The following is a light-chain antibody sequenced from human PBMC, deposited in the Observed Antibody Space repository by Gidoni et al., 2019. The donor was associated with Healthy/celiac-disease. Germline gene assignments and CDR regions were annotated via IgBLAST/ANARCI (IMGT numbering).Light chain of an antibody. CDR1: KSISSY. Sequence: LSASVGDRVTITCRASKSISSYLNWYQQKPGKDPKLLIYAASSLQSGVPSRFSGSGSGTDFTLTISSLQPEDFATYYCQQSYSTPWTFGQGTKVEIK. CDR3: QQSYSTPWT. J-gene: IGKJ1*01. CDR2: AAS. V-gene: IGKV1-39*01.